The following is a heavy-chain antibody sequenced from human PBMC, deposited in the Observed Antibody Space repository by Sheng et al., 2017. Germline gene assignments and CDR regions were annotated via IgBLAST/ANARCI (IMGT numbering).Heavy chain of an antibody. CDR2: IYTSGST. Sequence: QVQLQESGPGLVKPSQTLSLTCTVSGGSISSGSYYWSWIRQPAGKGLEWIGRIYTSGSTNYNPSLKSRVTISVDTSKNQFSLKLSSVTAADTAVYYCARPAYCGGDCYGAFDIWGQGTMVTVSS. J-gene: IGHJ3*02. V-gene: IGHV4-61*02. CDR3: ARPAYCGGDCYGAFDI. D-gene: IGHD2-21*02. CDR1: GGSISSGSYY.